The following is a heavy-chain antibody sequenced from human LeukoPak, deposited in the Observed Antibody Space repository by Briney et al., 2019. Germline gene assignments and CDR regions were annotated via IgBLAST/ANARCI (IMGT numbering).Heavy chain of an antibody. CDR3: AKDRLGAMMYFDF. D-gene: IGHD1-26*01. CDR2: ISGSGGST. CDR1: GFTFSTYG. J-gene: IGHJ4*02. V-gene: IGHV3-23*01. Sequence: GGSLRLSCEASGFTFSTYGMSWVRQAPGKGLEWVSAISGSGGSTYYADSVKGRVTISRDNSKNTLYLQVNSLRVVDTAVCYCAKDRLGAMMYFDFWGQGTLVSVSS.